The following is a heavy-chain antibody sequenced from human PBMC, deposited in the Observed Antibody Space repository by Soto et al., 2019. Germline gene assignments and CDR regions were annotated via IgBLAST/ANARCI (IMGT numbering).Heavy chain of an antibody. Sequence: GGSLRRSCEVSGFTLTSYGMNWVRQAPDKGLEWASTIGRGGDTYYADSVKGRFTVSKDNSRNTVCLQMNSLRAEDTALYFCAKDGTTPGIHYYSMEVWGQGTTVTVSS. CDR3: AKDGTTPGIHYYSMEV. D-gene: IGHD1-1*01. J-gene: IGHJ6*02. CDR1: GFTLTSYG. CDR2: IGRGGDT. V-gene: IGHV3-23*01.